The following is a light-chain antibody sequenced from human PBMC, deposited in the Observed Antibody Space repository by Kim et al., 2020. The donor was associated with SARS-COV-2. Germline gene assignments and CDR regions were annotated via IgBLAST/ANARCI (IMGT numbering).Light chain of an antibody. CDR2: HAS. J-gene: IGKJ3*01. V-gene: IGKV1-5*01. CDR1: QSISGW. CDR3: QYLGT. Sequence: PVTQSPSTLSASVGSRVTITCRASQSISGWLAWYQQKPGKAPKLLIYHASTLQGGVPSRFSGSGSGTEFTLTINNLQPDDFATYYYQYLGTFGLGTKVDIK.